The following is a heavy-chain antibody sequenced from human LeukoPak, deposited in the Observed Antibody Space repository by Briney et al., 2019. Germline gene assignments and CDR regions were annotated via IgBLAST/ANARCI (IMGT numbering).Heavy chain of an antibody. Sequence: GGSLRLSCAASGFTFSDYYMNWIRQAPGKGLEWVSYISSSGNTEYYADSVKGRFTISRDNAKNSLYLQMNSLRAEDTAVYYCAREPFWSGYYSNLHFDYWGQGTLVTVSS. CDR2: ISSSGNTE. V-gene: IGHV3-11*04. CDR3: AREPFWSGYYSNLHFDY. J-gene: IGHJ4*02. D-gene: IGHD3-3*01. CDR1: GFTFSDYY.